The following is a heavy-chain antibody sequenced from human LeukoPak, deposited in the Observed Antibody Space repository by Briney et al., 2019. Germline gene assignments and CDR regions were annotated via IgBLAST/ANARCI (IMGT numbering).Heavy chain of an antibody. Sequence: GGSLRLSCAASGFTFSSYGMHWVRQAPGKGLEWVAVISYDGSNKYYVDSVKGRFTISRDNSKNTLYLQMNSLRAEDTAVYYCAKVPDYGVDYWGQGTLVTVSS. D-gene: IGHD4-17*01. CDR3: AKVPDYGVDY. V-gene: IGHV3-30*18. CDR1: GFTFSSYG. CDR2: ISYDGSNK. J-gene: IGHJ4*02.